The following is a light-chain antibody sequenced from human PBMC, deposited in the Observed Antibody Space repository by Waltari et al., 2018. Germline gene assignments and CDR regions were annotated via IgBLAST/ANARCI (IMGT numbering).Light chain of an antibody. CDR1: QSVSSN. CDR2: GAS. J-gene: IGKJ3*01. CDR3: QQYNNWPPTFT. Sequence: EVVMTQSPATLSVSPGERAALSCRASQSVSSNLAWYQQKPGQAPRLLINGASTRATDIPARFSGIVSGTEFTLTISSLQPEDFGVYYCQQYNNWPPTFTFGPGTKVDIK. V-gene: IGKV3-15*01.